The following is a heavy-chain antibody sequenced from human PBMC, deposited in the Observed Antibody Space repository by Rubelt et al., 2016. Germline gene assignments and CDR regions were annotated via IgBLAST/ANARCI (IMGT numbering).Heavy chain of an antibody. Sequence: QLQLQESGPGLVKPSETLSLTCTVSGGSISSSYYYWGWIRQPPGKGLEWIGIINYSGTTYYNPSLKSRVTISVDTSKNHFPRNLGSWAAGRWGGDCCARQVGSGKWYSGLWGRGTLVTVSS. D-gene: IGHD1-26*01. J-gene: IGHJ2*01. CDR2: INYSGTT. V-gene: IGHV4-39*01. CDR3: ARQVGSGKWYSGL. CDR1: GGSISSSYYY.